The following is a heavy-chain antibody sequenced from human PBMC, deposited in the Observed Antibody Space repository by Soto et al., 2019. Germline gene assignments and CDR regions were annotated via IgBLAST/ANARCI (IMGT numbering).Heavy chain of an antibody. CDR3: ARGMVEDYYVSTYYGMCV. J-gene: IGHJ6*02. D-gene: IGHD3-10*02. V-gene: IGHV1-69*13. CDR2: IIPIFGTA. CDR1: GGTFSSYA. Sequence: GASVKVSCKASGGTFSSYAISWVRQAPGQGLEWMGGIIPIFGTANYAQKFQGRVTITADESTSTAYMELSSLRSEDTAVYYCARGMVEDYYVSTYYGMCVWGQESKVT.